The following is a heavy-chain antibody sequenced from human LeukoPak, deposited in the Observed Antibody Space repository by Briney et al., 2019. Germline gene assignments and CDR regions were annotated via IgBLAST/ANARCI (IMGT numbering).Heavy chain of an antibody. Sequence: PGGSLRLSCAASGFTFSSYAMSWVRQAPGKGLEWVSAISGSGGSTYYADSVKGRFTISRDNAKNSLYLHMNSLRPEDTAVYYCARNRNDYGDYVYDYWGQGTLVTVSS. V-gene: IGHV3-23*01. CDR1: GFTFSSYA. CDR2: ISGSGGST. J-gene: IGHJ4*02. D-gene: IGHD4-17*01. CDR3: ARNRNDYGDYVYDY.